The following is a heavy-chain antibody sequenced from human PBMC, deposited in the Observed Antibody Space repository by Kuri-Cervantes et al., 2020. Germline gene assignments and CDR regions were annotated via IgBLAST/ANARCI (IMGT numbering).Heavy chain of an antibody. Sequence: SVKVSCKASGGTFSSYAISWVRQAPGQGLEWMGGIIPIFGTANYAQKFQGRVTITTDESTSTAYMELSSLGPEDTAIYFCVRESGEIGAFDTWGPGTMVTVSS. CDR1: GGTFSSYA. D-gene: IGHD5-24*01. J-gene: IGHJ3*02. CDR3: VRESGEIGAFDT. CDR2: IIPIFGTA. V-gene: IGHV1-69*05.